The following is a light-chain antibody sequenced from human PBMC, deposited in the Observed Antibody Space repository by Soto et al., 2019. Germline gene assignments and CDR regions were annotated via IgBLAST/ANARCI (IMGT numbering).Light chain of an antibody. V-gene: IGKV1-5*01. Sequence: DIQMTQSPSTLSASVGDRVTITCRASQNIDKLLAWHQQRPGKAPKLLIYDASSLEIGGPSRFSASGSGTEFTLTIRSLQPDDFATYDRQQYDSYSPWTLGQGTKVEIK. CDR1: QNIDKL. CDR2: DAS. CDR3: QQYDSYSPWT. J-gene: IGKJ1*01.